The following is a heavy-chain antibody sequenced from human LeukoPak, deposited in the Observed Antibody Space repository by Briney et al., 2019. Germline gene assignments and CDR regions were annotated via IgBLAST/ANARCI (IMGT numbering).Heavy chain of an antibody. Sequence: TGGSLRLSCAVSGFTFSTYWMSWVRQAPGKGLEWVGNIKEDGSEKYYVDSMKGRFTISRDNAKNSLYLQMNSLRVEDTAVYYCARDSFETDIDYWGQGTLVTVSP. CDR2: IKEDGSEK. CDR1: GFTFSTYW. V-gene: IGHV3-7*01. D-gene: IGHD1-14*01. J-gene: IGHJ4*02. CDR3: ARDSFETDIDY.